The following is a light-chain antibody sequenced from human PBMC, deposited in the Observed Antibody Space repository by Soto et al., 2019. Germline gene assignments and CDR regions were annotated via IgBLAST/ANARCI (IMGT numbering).Light chain of an antibody. Sequence: EIVLTQSPATLSLSPGERATLPCRASQSVSSYLAWYQQKPGQAPRLLIVGPSSRATGIPDRFSGSGSGTDFTLTISRLEPEDFAXXXCQXYXSXXTXGQGTRLEIK. J-gene: IGKJ5*01. CDR3: QXYXSXXT. CDR1: QSVSSY. CDR2: GPS. V-gene: IGKV3-20*01.